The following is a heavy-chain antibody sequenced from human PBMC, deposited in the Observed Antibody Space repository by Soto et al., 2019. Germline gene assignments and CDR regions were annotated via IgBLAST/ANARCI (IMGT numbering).Heavy chain of an antibody. Sequence: ASVKVSCKASGYTFSNYATHWVRQAPGQRLEWMGWINAGSGKTKYSQNFQGRVTITRDTSASTAYMELSSLRSEDTAVYYCAKSELYYYYGMDVWGQGTTVTVSS. J-gene: IGHJ6*02. CDR3: AKSELYYYYGMDV. CDR2: INAGSGKT. D-gene: IGHD1-7*01. V-gene: IGHV1-3*01. CDR1: GYTFSNYA.